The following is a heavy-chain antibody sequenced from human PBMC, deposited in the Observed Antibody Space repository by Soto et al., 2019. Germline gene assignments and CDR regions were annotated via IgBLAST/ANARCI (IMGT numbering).Heavy chain of an antibody. CDR1: GGSITSSY. Sequence: TSETLSLTCTVSGGSITSSYWSWIRRPPGKGLEWIAYIYDTGISGYTPSTSYNPSLKSRVTMSVDTSKSQFSLELTSVTAADTAVYYCVSSKYNMVAGPKWFDPWGQGILVTVSS. CDR2: IYDTGISGYTPST. CDR3: VSSKYNMVAGPKWFDP. J-gene: IGHJ5*02. V-gene: IGHV4-59*01. D-gene: IGHD1-20*01.